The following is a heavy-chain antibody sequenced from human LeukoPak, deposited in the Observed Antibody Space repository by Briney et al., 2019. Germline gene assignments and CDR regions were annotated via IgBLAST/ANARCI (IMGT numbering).Heavy chain of an antibody. V-gene: IGHV3-30*18. Sequence: PGGSLRLSCAASGFTFSTYGMHWVRQAPGKGLEWVAVISYDGSNKYYADSVKGRFTISRDNSKNTLYLQMSSLRAEDTAVYYCVKEKGILSWGQGTLVTVSS. CDR3: VKEKGILS. CDR1: GFTFSTYG. CDR2: ISYDGSNK. D-gene: IGHD2-15*01. J-gene: IGHJ5*02.